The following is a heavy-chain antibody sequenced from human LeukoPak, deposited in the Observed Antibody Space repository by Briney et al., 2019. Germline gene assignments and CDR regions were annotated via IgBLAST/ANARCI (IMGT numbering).Heavy chain of an antibody. J-gene: IGHJ4*02. CDR2: IKSKTDGGTT. D-gene: IGHD6-13*01. CDR1: GFTFSNAW. CDR3: NTVAAVKNYFDY. V-gene: IGHV3-15*01. Sequence: PGGSLRLSCAATGFTFSNAWMSWVRQAPGKGLEWVGRIKSKTDGGTTDYAAPVKGRFTISRDHSKNTLYLQMNSLKTEDTAVYYCNTVAAVKNYFDYWGQGTLVTVSS.